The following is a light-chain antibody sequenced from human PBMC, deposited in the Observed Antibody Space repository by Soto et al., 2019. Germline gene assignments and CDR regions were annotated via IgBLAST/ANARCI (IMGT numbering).Light chain of an antibody. Sequence: DIQLTQSPSSLSASVGDRVTITCRASQSIRSYLNWYQQKPGKAPKLLIYAASSLQSGVPSRFSGSGYGTDFTLTISSLQPEDSATYYCQQADSFPLTFGGGTKVDIK. CDR3: QQADSFPLT. CDR1: QSIRSY. J-gene: IGKJ4*02. V-gene: IGKV1-39*01. CDR2: AAS.